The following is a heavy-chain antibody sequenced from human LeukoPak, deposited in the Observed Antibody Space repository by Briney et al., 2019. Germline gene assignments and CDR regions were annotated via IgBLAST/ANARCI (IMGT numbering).Heavy chain of an antibody. CDR1: GYTFTSYY. J-gene: IGHJ4*02. V-gene: IGHV1-46*01. CDR2: INPSGGST. Sequence: ASVKVSRKASGYTFTSYYMHWVRQAPGQGLEWMGIINPSGGSTSYAQKFQGRVTMTRDMSTSTVYMELSSLRSEDTAVYYCARGGRTTVTPEAGFDYWGQGTLVTVSS. D-gene: IGHD4-17*01. CDR3: ARGGRTTVTPEAGFDY.